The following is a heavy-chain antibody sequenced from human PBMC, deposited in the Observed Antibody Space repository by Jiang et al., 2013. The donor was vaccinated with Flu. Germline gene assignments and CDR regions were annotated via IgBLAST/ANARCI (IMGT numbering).Heavy chain of an antibody. Sequence: VQLLESGGGVVQPGRSLRLSCAASGFTFSSYGMHWVRQAPGKGLEWVAVIWYDGSNKYYADSVKGRFTISRDNSKNTLYLQMNSLRAEDTAVYYCARDPSFASWYFSPTVTPQYYFDYWGQGTLVTVSS. CDR2: IWYDGSNK. CDR3: ARDPSFASWYFSPTVTPQYYFDY. V-gene: IGHV3-33*01. D-gene: IGHD6-13*01. CDR1: GFTFSSYG. J-gene: IGHJ4*02.